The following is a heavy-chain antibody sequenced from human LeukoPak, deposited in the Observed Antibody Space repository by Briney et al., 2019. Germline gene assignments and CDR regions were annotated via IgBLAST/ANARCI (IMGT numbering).Heavy chain of an antibody. Sequence: PSETLSLTCTVSGGSISSYYWSWIRQPPGKGLEWIGYIYYSGSTNYNPSLKSRVTISVDTSKDQSSLKLSSVTAADPAVYYCARGDSSGRFHFDYWGQGTLVTVSS. J-gene: IGHJ4*02. D-gene: IGHD6-19*01. V-gene: IGHV4-59*01. CDR3: ARGDSSGRFHFDY. CDR1: GGSISSYY. CDR2: IYYSGST.